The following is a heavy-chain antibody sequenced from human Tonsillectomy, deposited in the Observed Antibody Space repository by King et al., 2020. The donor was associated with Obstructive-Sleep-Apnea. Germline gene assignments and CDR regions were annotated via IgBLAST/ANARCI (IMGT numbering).Heavy chain of an antibody. CDR3: AREWLGVDY. CDR2: IYYTGSA. D-gene: IGHD6-19*01. Sequence: VQLQESGPGLVKPSETLSLTCTVSGGSITSYYWSWIRQPPGKGLEWVWDIYYTGSANYNPSLKSRVTIFVDTSKNQFSLRLSSVTAADTAVFYCAREWLGVDYWGQGTLVTVSS. V-gene: IGHV4-59*01. J-gene: IGHJ4*02. CDR1: GGSITSYY.